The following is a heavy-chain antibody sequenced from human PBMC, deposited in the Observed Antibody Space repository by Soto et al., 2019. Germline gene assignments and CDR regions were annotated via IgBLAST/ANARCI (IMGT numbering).Heavy chain of an antibody. CDR3: AKDGFGGSWSYGMDV. CDR2: ISGSGGST. J-gene: IGHJ6*02. D-gene: IGHD3-3*01. CDR1: GFTFSSYA. V-gene: IGHV3-23*01. Sequence: GGSLRLSCAASGFTFSSYAMSWVRQAPGKGLEWVSAISGSGGSTYYADSVKGRFTISRDNSKNTLYLQMNSLRAEDTAVYYCAKDGFGGSWSYGMDVWGQGTTVTVSS.